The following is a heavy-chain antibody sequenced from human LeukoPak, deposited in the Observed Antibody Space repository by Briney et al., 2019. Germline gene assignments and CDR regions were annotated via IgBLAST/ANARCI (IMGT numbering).Heavy chain of an antibody. J-gene: IGHJ4*02. CDR3: ARDKYYDSSGPTPLDY. V-gene: IGHV3-64*01. Sequence: GGSLRLSCAASGFTFSSYAMHWVRQAPGKGLEYVSAISSNGGSTYYANSVKGRFTISRDNSKNTLYLQMGSLRAEGMAVYYCARDKYYDSSGPTPLDYWGQGTLVTVSS. CDR2: ISSNGGST. CDR1: GFTFSSYA. D-gene: IGHD3-22*01.